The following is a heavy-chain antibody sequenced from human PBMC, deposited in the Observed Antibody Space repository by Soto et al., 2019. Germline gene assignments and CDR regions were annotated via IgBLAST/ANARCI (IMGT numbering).Heavy chain of an antibody. J-gene: IGHJ4*02. Sequence: GGSLRLSCAASGFTFNSYSMNWVRQAPGKGLEWLSYISSGGSTIYYADSVKGRFSISRDNAKNSLYLQMDSLRVEDTAVYFCTRDHYQPGDSWGQGTLVTVSS. CDR3: TRDHYQPGDS. CDR2: ISSGGSTI. V-gene: IGHV3-48*01. CDR1: GFTFNSYS. D-gene: IGHD2-2*01.